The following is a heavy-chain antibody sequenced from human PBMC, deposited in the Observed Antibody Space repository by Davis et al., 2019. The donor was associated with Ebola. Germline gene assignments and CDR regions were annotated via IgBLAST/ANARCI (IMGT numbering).Heavy chain of an antibody. CDR3: ARVYCSSTSFFGCYYYGMDV. D-gene: IGHD2-2*01. CDR1: GGSISSGDYY. V-gene: IGHV4-30-4*01. CDR2: IYYSGST. Sequence: PSETLSLTCTVSGGSISSGDYYWSWIRQPPGKGLEWIGYIYYSGSTYYNPSLKSRVTISVDTSKNQFSLKLSSVTAADTAVYYCARVYCSSTSFFGCYYYGMDVWGQGTTVTVSS. J-gene: IGHJ6*02.